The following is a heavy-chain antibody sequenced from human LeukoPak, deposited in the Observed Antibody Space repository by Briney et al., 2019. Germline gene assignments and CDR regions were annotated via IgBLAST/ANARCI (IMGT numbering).Heavy chain of an antibody. J-gene: IGHJ6*02. Sequence: GASVKVSCKTSGYTFTGYYMHWVRQAPGQGLEWMGWMNPNSGNTGYAQKFQGRVTMTRNTSISTAYMELSSLRSEDTAVYYCARGRATVTTVHGMDVWGQGTTVTVSS. D-gene: IGHD4-17*01. CDR1: GYTFTGYY. CDR2: MNPNSGNT. CDR3: ARGRATVTTVHGMDV. V-gene: IGHV1-8*02.